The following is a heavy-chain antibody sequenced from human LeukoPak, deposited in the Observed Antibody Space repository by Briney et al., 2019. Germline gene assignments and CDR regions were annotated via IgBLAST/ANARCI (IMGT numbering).Heavy chain of an antibody. V-gene: IGHV4-39*07. CDR1: GGPIYSRSYY. Sequence: SETLSLTCTVSGGPIYSRSYYWGWVRRPPGRGLEWIGSTYYKGETYLNPSLKSRVTISHTSKNQFSLKLSSVTAADTAVYYCARAREFSSSSGRAYHFDYWGQGTLVTVSS. D-gene: IGHD6-6*01. CDR3: ARAREFSSSSGRAYHFDY. J-gene: IGHJ4*02. CDR2: TYYKGET.